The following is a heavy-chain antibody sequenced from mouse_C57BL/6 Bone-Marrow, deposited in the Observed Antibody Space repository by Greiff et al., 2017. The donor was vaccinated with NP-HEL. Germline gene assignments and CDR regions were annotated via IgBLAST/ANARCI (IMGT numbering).Heavy chain of an antibody. D-gene: IGHD2-3*01. J-gene: IGHJ4*01. CDR2: IRSKSNNYAT. V-gene: IGHV10-1*01. CDR1: GFSFNTYA. CDR3: VRFYDGYYEKGFYYAMDY. Sequence: EVHLVESGGGLVQPKGSLKLSCAASGFSFNTYAMNWVRQAPGKGLEWVARIRSKSNNYATYYADSVKDRFTISRDDSESMLYLQMNNLKTEDTAMYYCVRFYDGYYEKGFYYAMDYWGQGTSVTVSS.